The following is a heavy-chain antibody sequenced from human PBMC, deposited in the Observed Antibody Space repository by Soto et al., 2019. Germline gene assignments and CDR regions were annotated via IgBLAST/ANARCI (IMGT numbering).Heavy chain of an antibody. Sequence: ASVKVSCKASGYIFTSYGINWVRQAPGQGLEWMGWISGYNVNTNYVQKLQGRVTMTTDTSSSTAYLELRSLRSDDTAVYYCARAYYYYYMDVWGKGTTVTVSS. V-gene: IGHV1-18*01. J-gene: IGHJ6*03. CDR1: GYIFTSYG. CDR3: ARAYYYYYMDV. CDR2: ISGYNVNT.